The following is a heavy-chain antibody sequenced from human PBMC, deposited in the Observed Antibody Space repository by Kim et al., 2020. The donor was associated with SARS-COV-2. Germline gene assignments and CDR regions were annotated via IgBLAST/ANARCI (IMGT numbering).Heavy chain of an antibody. CDR3: ASSIAAAGTLDY. V-gene: IGHV3-33*01. J-gene: IGHJ4*02. CDR1: GFTFSSYG. D-gene: IGHD6-13*01. CDR2: IWYDGSNK. Sequence: GGSLRLSCAASGFTFSSYGMHWVRQAPGKGLEWVAVIWYDGSNKYYADSVKGRFTISRDNSKNTLYLQMNSLRAEDTAVYYCASSIAAAGTLDYWGQGTLVTVSS.